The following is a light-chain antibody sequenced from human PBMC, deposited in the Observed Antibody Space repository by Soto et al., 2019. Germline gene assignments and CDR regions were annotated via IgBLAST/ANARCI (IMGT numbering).Light chain of an antibody. J-gene: IGKJ1*01. Sequence: PRERATLSWWASQSFRGLLAWYQQKPGQAPRLLIYDAYNRATGIPSRFSGSGSGTEFTLTISTLQPDDVATYYCQQYNSYQWTFGQGTKVDIK. V-gene: IGKV3D-15*01. CDR1: QSFRGL. CDR2: DAY. CDR3: QQYNSYQWT.